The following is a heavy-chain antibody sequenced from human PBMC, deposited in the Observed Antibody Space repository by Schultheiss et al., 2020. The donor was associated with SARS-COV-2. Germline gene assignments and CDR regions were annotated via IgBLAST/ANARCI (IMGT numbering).Heavy chain of an antibody. D-gene: IGHD2/OR15-2a*01. Sequence: GSLRLSCAASGFTFTSYAMHWVRQAPGKGLEWIGEVFYSGRTNYNSSFVGRATLSIDTSENRFSLRLRSVTAADTAIYYCARARHNVMWSFDLWGQGTPVTVSS. CDR2: VFYSGRT. V-gene: IGHV4-34*12. CDR3: ARARHNVMWSFDL. J-gene: IGHJ4*02. CDR1: GFTFTSYA.